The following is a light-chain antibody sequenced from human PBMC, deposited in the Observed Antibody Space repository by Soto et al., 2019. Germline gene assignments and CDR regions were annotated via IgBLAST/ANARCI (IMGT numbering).Light chain of an antibody. J-gene: IGLJ2*01. CDR2: EVS. V-gene: IGLV2-14*01. Sequence: QSVLTQSASVSGSPGQSITISCTGTSSDVGGYNYVSWYQQHPGKAPKLMIYEVSNRPSGVSNRFSGSKSGNTASLTISGLQAEDEADYYCSSYTSSSTLVVFGGGTKVTVL. CDR1: SSDVGGYNY. CDR3: SSYTSSSTLVV.